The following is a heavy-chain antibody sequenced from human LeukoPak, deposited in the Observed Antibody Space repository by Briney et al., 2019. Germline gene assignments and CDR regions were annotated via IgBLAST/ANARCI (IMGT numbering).Heavy chain of an antibody. J-gene: IGHJ4*02. CDR1: GFTFSKSW. Sequence: GGSLSPSCAASGFTFSKSWMSWLRQTPEKGLEWVANIKEDGSAKYYVDSVKGRFTISRDNAKNSLYLQMNSLRAEDTAVYYCAKDDEGYYWGQGILVTVSS. CDR3: AKDDEGYY. D-gene: IGHD3-3*01. CDR2: IKEDGSAK. V-gene: IGHV3-7*04.